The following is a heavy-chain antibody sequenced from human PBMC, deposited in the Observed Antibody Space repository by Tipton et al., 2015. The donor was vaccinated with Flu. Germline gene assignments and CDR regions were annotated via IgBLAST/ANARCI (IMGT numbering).Heavy chain of an antibody. V-gene: IGHV4-34*01. CDR2: ICPDGSS. CDR1: GEPFSGYH. J-gene: IGHJ4*02. CDR3: ARGQDAGKQGY. D-gene: IGHD2-2*01. Sequence: TLSLTCTVYGEPFSGYHWSWIRQPPGKGLEWIGEICPDGSSAYNASLKSRVTISIDTSKNQFSLTLSSVTAADSGVYYCARGQDAGKQGYWGRGTLVTVSS.